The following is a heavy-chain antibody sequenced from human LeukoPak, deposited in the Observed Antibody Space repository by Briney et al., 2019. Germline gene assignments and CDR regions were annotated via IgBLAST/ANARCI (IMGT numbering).Heavy chain of an antibody. V-gene: IGHV3-23*01. J-gene: IGHJ5*02. CDR2: ISGSGGST. CDR3: AKDQPPYSSSWYVRFDP. Sequence: GGSLRLSCAASGFTFSSYAMSWVRQAPGKGLEWVSAISGSGGSTYYADSVKGRFTISRDNSKNTLYLQMNSLRAEDTAVYYCAKDQPPYSSSWYVRFDPWGQGTLVTVSS. CDR1: GFTFSSYA. D-gene: IGHD6-13*01.